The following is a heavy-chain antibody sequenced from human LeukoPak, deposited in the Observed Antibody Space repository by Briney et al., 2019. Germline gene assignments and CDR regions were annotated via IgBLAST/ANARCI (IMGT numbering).Heavy chain of an antibody. CDR2: IYTSGST. Sequence: PSETLSLTCTVSGGSISSYYWSWIRQPPGKGLEWIGYIYTSGSTNYNPSLKSRVTISVDKSKNQFSLKLSSVTAADTAVYYCARNSDRGYYYYYMDVWGKGTTVTLSS. CDR1: GGSISSYY. J-gene: IGHJ6*03. CDR3: ARNSDRGYYYYYMDV. V-gene: IGHV4-4*09. D-gene: IGHD3-10*01.